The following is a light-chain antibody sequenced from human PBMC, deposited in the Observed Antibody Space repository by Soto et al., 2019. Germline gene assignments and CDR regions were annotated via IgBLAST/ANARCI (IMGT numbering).Light chain of an antibody. J-gene: IGKJ4*01. CDR3: QQSNSFPLT. Sequence: DIQMTQSPSSVSASVGDRVTITCRASQDIDNWLAWYQQRPGKAPRLLIYAVSTLQGGVPSRFRGSKSGTDFTRTISSLQPEDFATYYCQQSNSFPLTFGGGTKVEIK. CDR2: AVS. CDR1: QDIDNW. V-gene: IGKV1-12*01.